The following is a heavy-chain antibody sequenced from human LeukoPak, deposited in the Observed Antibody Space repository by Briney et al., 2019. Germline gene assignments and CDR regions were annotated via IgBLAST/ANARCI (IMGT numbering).Heavy chain of an antibody. CDR3: AKTSDYDFWSGSCFDC. V-gene: IGHV3-48*01. J-gene: IGHJ4*02. Sequence: SGGSLRLSCAVSGFTFSSYSMNWVRQAPGKGLEWVSYISTSSNTIFYADSVKGRFTISRDNAKNSLYLQMNSLRAEDTAVYYCAKTSDYDFWSGSCFDCWGQGTLVTVSS. CDR1: GFTFSSYS. CDR2: ISTSSNTI. D-gene: IGHD3-3*01.